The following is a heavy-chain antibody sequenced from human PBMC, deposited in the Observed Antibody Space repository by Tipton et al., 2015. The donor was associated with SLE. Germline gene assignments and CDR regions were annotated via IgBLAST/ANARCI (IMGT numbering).Heavy chain of an antibody. CDR3: VSSGYPLGSFDV. D-gene: IGHD3-9*01. V-gene: IGHV4-31*03. J-gene: IGHJ3*01. CDR1: GVSVSSGGYY. Sequence: TLSLTCTVSGVSVSSGGYYWNWIRQHPGKGLEWIGCIHSRGRTYYTPSLKSRLTMSVDTSNNQFSLQLSSVTAADTALYYCVSSGYPLGSFDVWGQGTMVTVS. CDR2: IHSRGRT.